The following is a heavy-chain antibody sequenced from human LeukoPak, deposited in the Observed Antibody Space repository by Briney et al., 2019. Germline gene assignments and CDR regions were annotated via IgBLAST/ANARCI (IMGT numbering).Heavy chain of an antibody. CDR3: ASTRRDYYYGMDV. CDR2: INHSGSP. Sequence: SETLSLTCAVYGGSFRGYYWSWIHQPPGKGLEWIGEINHSGSPNYNPSLKSRVTISVDTSKNQFSLKLSSVTAADTAVYYCASTRRDYYYGMDVWGQGTTVTVSS. D-gene: IGHD6-6*01. CDR1: GGSFRGYY. J-gene: IGHJ6*02. V-gene: IGHV4-34*01.